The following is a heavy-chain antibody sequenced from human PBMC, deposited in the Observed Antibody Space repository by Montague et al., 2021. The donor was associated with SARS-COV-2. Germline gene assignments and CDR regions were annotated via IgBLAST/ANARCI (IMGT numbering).Heavy chain of an antibody. J-gene: IGHJ6*02. D-gene: IGHD6-19*01. CDR1: GGSISNYY. CDR2: LYTSGST. CDR3: ARESGYSGGWRYYYGMDV. V-gene: IGHV4-4*07. Sequence: SETLSLTCTVSGGSISNYYWTWIRQPAGKGLEWIGRLYTSGSTTYNPSLKSRVTMSVDTSTNQFSLNVTSVTAADTAIYYCARESGYSGGWRYYYGMDVWGQGTPVTVSS.